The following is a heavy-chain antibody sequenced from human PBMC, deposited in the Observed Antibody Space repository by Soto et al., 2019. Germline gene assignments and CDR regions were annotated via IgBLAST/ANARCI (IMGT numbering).Heavy chain of an antibody. CDR3: ARNQWDAVAGKGKGYYYYYGMDV. Sequence: SVKVSCKASGGTFSSYAISWVRQAPGQGLEWMGGIIPIFGTANYAQKFQGRVTITADESTSTAYMELSSLRSEDTAVYYCARNQWDAVAGKGKGYYYYYGMDVWG. D-gene: IGHD6-19*01. CDR2: IIPIFGTA. J-gene: IGHJ6*02. V-gene: IGHV1-69*13. CDR1: GGTFSSYA.